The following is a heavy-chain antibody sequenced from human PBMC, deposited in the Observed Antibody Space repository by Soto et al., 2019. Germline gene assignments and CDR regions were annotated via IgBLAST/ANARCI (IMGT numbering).Heavy chain of an antibody. CDR3: AKEEVVVVTATYNWFDP. V-gene: IGHV3-23*01. D-gene: IGHD2-21*02. CDR1: GFTFSSYA. J-gene: IGHJ5*02. Sequence: GGSLRLSCAASGFTFSSYAMSWVRQAPGKGLEWVSAISGSGGSTYYADSVKGRFTISRDNYKNTLYLQMNSLRAEDTAVYYCAKEEVVVVTATYNWFDPWGQGTLVTVSS. CDR2: ISGSGGST.